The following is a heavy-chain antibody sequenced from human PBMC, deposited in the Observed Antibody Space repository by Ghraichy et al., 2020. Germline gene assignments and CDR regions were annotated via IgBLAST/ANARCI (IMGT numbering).Heavy chain of an antibody. D-gene: IGHD5-24*01. J-gene: IGHJ4*02. CDR1: GFTFSSYS. CDR2: ISSSSSYI. CDR3: ARVGMATINYFDY. Sequence: GESLNISCAASGFTFSSYSMNWVRQAPGKGLEWVSSISSSSSYIYYADSVKGRFTISRDNAKNSLYLQMNSLRAEDTAVYYCARVGMATINYFDYWGQGTLVTVSS. V-gene: IGHV3-21*01.